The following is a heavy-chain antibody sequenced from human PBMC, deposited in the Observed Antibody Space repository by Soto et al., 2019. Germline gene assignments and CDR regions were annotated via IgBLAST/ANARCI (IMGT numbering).Heavy chain of an antibody. Sequence: GGSLRLSCTASRFSFSYYEMNWVRLAPGKGLEWVSYISSSGNTKYYADSAKGRFTISRDNARNSLYLQMNSLRAEDTAVYYCARDLRHSRLPGMDVWGQGTTVTVSS. CDR1: RFSFSYYE. CDR2: ISSSGNTK. V-gene: IGHV3-48*03. J-gene: IGHJ6*02. D-gene: IGHD2-21*02. CDR3: ARDLRHSRLPGMDV.